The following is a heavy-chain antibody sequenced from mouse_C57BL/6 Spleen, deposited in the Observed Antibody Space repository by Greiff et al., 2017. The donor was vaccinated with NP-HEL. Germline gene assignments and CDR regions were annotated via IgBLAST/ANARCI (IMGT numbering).Heavy chain of an antibody. CDR3: ARSDGSSSWYFDV. Sequence: QVQLQQSGAELVKPGASVKLSSKASGYTFTSYWMQWVKQRPGQGLEWIGEILPGSGSTNYNEKFKGKATFTADTSSNTAYMQLSSLATEDSAIYYCARSDGSSSWYFDVWGTGTTVTVSS. CDR2: ILPGSGST. J-gene: IGHJ1*03. CDR1: GYTFTSYW. D-gene: IGHD1-1*01. V-gene: IGHV1-9*01.